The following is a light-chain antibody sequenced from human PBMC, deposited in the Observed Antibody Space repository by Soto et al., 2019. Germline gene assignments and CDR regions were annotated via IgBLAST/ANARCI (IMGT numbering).Light chain of an antibody. CDR2: DVT. J-gene: IGLJ3*02. Sequence: QSALTQPASVSGSPGQSITISCTGTSSDVGGYDHVSWYQQHTGEAPTLIIYDVTVRPSGISPRFSASKSDNTASLAVSGLQPQVEADYYCSSYTIKDTLLFGGRTKVTV. CDR1: SSDVGGYDH. V-gene: IGLV2-14*03. CDR3: SSYTIKDTLL.